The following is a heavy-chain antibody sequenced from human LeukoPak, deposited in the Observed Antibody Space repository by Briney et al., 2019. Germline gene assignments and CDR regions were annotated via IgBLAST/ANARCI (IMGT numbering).Heavy chain of an antibody. J-gene: IGHJ4*02. CDR3: SRVSTTDDH. CDR1: GFTFSTYW. CDR2: INSDGRSA. D-gene: IGHD2/OR15-2a*01. Sequence: GGSLRLSCAASGFTFSTYWMHWVRQAPGKGLVWVSRINSDGRSAVYADSVKGRFTVSRDNAKNTLYLQMNSLRAEDTAVYYCSRVSTTDDHWGQGTLVTVSP. V-gene: IGHV3-74*01.